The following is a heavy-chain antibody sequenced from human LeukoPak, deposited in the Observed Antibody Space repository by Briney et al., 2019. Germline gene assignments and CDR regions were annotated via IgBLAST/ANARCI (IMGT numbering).Heavy chain of an antibody. CDR1: GDSVSSSSVA. J-gene: IGHJ4*02. Sequence: SQTLSLTCAISGDSVSSSSVAWNWIRQSPSRGLEWLGRTCYRSKWYNDYAVSVKSRVTINPDTSKNHFSLQLNSVTPEDTAVYYCARVKGSTSGWNPFDYWGQGTLVTVSS. V-gene: IGHV6-1*01. CDR3: ARVKGSTSGWNPFDY. CDR2: TCYRSKWYN. D-gene: IGHD6-19*01.